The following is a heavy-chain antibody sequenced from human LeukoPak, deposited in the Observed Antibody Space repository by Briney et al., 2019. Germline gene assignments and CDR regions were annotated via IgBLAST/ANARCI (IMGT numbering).Heavy chain of an antibody. J-gene: IGHJ4*02. CDR3: ASFYDSSGRDY. D-gene: IGHD3-22*01. CDR1: GFTFRSLE. V-gene: IGHV3-48*03. Sequence: PGGSLRLSCAASGFTFRSLEMNWVRQAPGKGLEWLSYIGTIGSPIYYADSVKGRFTISRDNARNSLCLQMNSLRVEDTAVYYCASFYDSSGRDYWGQGTLVTVSS. CDR2: IGTIGSPI.